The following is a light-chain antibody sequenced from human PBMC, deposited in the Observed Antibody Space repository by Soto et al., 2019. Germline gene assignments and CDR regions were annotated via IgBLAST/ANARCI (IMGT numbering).Light chain of an antibody. CDR3: QQSYSTPPIT. Sequence: DIQMTQSPSSLSASVGDRVTITCRASQSVSRYLSWYQQKPGKAPNLLIYAASKLQSGVPSRFSGSGSGTDFTLTISSLQPEDFATYYCQQSYSTPPITFGPGTKVDIK. CDR2: AAS. V-gene: IGKV1-39*01. J-gene: IGKJ3*01. CDR1: QSVSRY.